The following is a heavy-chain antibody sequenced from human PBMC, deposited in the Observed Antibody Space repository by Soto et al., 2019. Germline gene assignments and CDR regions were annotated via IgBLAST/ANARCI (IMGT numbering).Heavy chain of an antibody. Sequence: QVQLVQSGAEVKKPGASMKVSCRTSGYSFTSHFIHWVRQAPGQRLEWMGWINTGNGNTRYSENLEGRVTITRATSWSNVYMELSSLRSEDTAVYYWARDSYYYYDTSGYYSYWGQGTLVTVSS. CDR3: ARDSYYYYDTSGYYSY. J-gene: IGHJ4*02. CDR1: GYSFTSHF. V-gene: IGHV1-3*04. CDR2: INTGNGNT. D-gene: IGHD3-22*01.